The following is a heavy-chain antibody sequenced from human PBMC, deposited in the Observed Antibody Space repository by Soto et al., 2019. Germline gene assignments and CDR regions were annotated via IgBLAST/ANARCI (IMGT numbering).Heavy chain of an antibody. V-gene: IGHV4-59*08. Sequence: QVQLQESGPGLVKPSETLSLTCTVSGGSISRYYWSWIRQPPGQGLVWIGYLSCSGNTNYNPSLKSRVTISVDTSKNQFSLKLSSVTAADTAVYYCATRAADYDFWSGYYAYYYYMDVWGKGTTVTV. CDR3: ATRAADYDFWSGYYAYYYYMDV. CDR1: GGSISRYY. D-gene: IGHD3-3*01. CDR2: LSCSGNT. J-gene: IGHJ6*03.